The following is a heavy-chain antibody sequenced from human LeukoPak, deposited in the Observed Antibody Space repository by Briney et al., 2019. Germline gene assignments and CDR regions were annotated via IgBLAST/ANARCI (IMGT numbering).Heavy chain of an antibody. CDR3: ARENVDTAMAEFEY. J-gene: IGHJ4*02. CDR1: GYTFTGYY. V-gene: IGHV1-2*06. D-gene: IGHD5-18*01. Sequence: ASVKVSCKASGYTFTGYYMHWVRQAPGQGLEWMGRINPNSGGTNYAQKFQGRVTMTRDTSISTAYMELSRLRSDDTAVYYCARENVDTAMAEFEYWGQGPLVSVSS. CDR2: INPNSGGT.